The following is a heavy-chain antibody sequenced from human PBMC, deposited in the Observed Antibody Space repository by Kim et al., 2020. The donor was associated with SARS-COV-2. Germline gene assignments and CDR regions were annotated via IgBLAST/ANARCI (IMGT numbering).Heavy chain of an antibody. Sequence: SETLSLTCTVSGGSISSYYWSWIRQPAGKGLEWIGRIYTSGSTNYNPSLKSRVTMSVDTSKNQFSLKLSSVTAADTAVYYCARCREDYDFWSGYAFGYYFDYWGQGTLVTVSS. D-gene: IGHD3-3*01. CDR1: GGSISSYY. V-gene: IGHV4-4*07. CDR3: ARCREDYDFWSGYAFGYYFDY. CDR2: IYTSGST. J-gene: IGHJ4*02.